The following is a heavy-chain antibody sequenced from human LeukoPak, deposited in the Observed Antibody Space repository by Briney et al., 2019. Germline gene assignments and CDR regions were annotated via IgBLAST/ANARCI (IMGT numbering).Heavy chain of an antibody. CDR1: GGSFSNYL. J-gene: IGHJ1*01. V-gene: IGHV4-34*01. CDR2: INDSERI. Sequence: SETLLHAFSVYGGSFSNYLWGWIRQSPVKGLEWIGEINDSERIIYNPSLKSRVIISVDMSKNQFSLRLNSVTAADTAIYYCVRRWNYGDYYHILDWGQGATVTVSS. D-gene: IGHD4-17*01. CDR3: VRRWNYGDYYHILD.